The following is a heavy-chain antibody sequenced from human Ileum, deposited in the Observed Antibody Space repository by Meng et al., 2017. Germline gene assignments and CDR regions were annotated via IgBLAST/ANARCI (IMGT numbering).Heavy chain of an antibody. CDR1: GFTFSSYS. CDR3: AKTVAPDAFDI. Sequence: GESLKISCAASGFTFSSYSMNWVRQAPGKGLEWVSSISSSSSYIYYADSVKGRFTISRDNAKNSLYLQMNSLSAEDTAVSYYAKTVAPDAFDIWGQGTMVTVSS. V-gene: IGHV3-21*01. J-gene: IGHJ3*02. CDR2: ISSSSSYI. D-gene: IGHD4-23*01.